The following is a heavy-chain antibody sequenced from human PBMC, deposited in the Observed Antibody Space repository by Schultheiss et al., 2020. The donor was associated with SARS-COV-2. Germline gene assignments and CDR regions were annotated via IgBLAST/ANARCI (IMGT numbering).Heavy chain of an antibody. CDR1: GFTFSSYD. J-gene: IGHJ4*02. Sequence: GGSLRLSCAASGFTFSSYDMHWVRQATGKGLEWVSAIGTAGDTYYPGSVKGRFTISRDNSKNTLYLQMNSLRAEDTAVYYCARGDGYNPFDYWGQGTLVTVAS. V-gene: IGHV3-13*01. CDR2: IGTAGDT. CDR3: ARGDGYNPFDY. D-gene: IGHD5-24*01.